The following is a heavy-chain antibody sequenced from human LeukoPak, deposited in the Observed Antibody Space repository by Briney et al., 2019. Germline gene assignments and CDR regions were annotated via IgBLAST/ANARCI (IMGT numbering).Heavy chain of an antibody. CDR3: ARSKGGSAYYALYNWFDP. Sequence: PSETLSLTXAVSGGSIRTNLYYWGWIRQPPGQGLEWIGSIYQSGTTYYRPSLKSRVTISVDTSKNQFSLRLTSVTAADTAVYYCARSKGGSAYYALYNWFDPWGQGTLVTVSS. J-gene: IGHJ5*02. V-gene: IGHV4-39*01. D-gene: IGHD2-15*01. CDR1: GGSIRTNLYY. CDR2: IYQSGTT.